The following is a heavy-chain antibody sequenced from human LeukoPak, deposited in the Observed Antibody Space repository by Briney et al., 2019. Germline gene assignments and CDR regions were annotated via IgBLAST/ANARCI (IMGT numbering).Heavy chain of an antibody. Sequence: PSETLSLTCSVSGGSINSYYWSWIRQPPGKGLEWIGEIYHSGSTNYNPSLKSRVTISVDKSKNQFSLKLSSVTAADTAVYYCARVNGADYDSSDDAFDIWGQGTMVTVSS. CDR3: ARVNGADYDSSDDAFDI. D-gene: IGHD3-22*01. CDR2: IYHSGST. CDR1: GGSINSYY. V-gene: IGHV4-59*01. J-gene: IGHJ3*02.